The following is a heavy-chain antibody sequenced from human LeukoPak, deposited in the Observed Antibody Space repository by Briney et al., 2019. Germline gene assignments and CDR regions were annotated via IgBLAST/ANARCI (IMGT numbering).Heavy chain of an antibody. CDR1: GFXFRTYA. D-gene: IGHD3-9*01. J-gene: IGHJ2*01. Sequence: PGGSLRLSCAASGFXFRTYAMRWVRQAPGKGLEWVSGISGSGGDTTSYADSVKGRFTISRDNSKNTLYLQMNSLRAEDTAIYYCAKVLDGYFDLWGRGTLVTVSS. CDR2: ISGSGGDTT. CDR3: AKVLDGYFDL. V-gene: IGHV3-23*01.